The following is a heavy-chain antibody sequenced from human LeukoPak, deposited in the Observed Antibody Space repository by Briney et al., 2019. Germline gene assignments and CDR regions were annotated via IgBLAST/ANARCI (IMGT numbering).Heavy chain of an antibody. J-gene: IGHJ5*02. Sequence: ASVKVSCKASGYTFTGYYMHSVRQAPGQGLEWMGWINPNSGGTNYAQKFQGRVTMTRDTSISTAYMELSRLRSDGTAVYYCARVRRIAVAGHNWFDPWGQGTLVTVSS. V-gene: IGHV1-2*02. CDR1: GYTFTGYY. D-gene: IGHD6-19*01. CDR3: ARVRRIAVAGHNWFDP. CDR2: INPNSGGT.